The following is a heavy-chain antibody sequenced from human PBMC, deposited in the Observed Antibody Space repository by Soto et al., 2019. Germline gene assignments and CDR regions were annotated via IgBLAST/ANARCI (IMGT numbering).Heavy chain of an antibody. CDR1: GFTFSRYG. V-gene: IGHV3-30*18. J-gene: IGHJ5*02. CDR3: AKVPHDFWSGFILPFDP. D-gene: IGHD3-3*01. Sequence: QVQLVESGGGVVQPGRSLRLSCAASGFTFSRYGMHWVRQAPGKGLEWVAAISYEGSNKWYADSVKGRFTASRDNSNNTLYLQMNTLRTEDTAVYYCAKVPHDFWSGFILPFDPWGQGTLVTVAS. CDR2: ISYEGSNK.